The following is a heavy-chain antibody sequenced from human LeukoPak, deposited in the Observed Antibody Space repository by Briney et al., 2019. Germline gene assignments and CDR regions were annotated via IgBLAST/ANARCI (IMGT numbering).Heavy chain of an antibody. CDR2: IYYSGST. CDR1: GGSISRYY. CDR3: ARHGSSWYLIDY. V-gene: IGHV4-59*08. J-gene: IGHJ4*02. D-gene: IGHD6-13*01. Sequence: ASETLSLTCTVSGGSISRYYWSWIRQPPGKGLEWIGYIYYSGSTNYNPSLKSRVTISVDTSKNQFSLKLSSVTAADTAVYYCARHGSSWYLIDYWGQGTLVTVSS.